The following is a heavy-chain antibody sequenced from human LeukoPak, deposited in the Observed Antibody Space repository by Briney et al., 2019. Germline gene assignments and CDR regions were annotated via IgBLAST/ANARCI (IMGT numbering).Heavy chain of an antibody. D-gene: IGHD3-10*01. CDR2: ISYDGSNK. CDR3: ARGQVALLWFGELFDY. Sequence: PGGSLRLSCAASGFAFSSYALHWVRQAPGKGLEWLAVISYDGSNKYYADSVKGRFTISRDNVKNTLYVQMNSLRPEDTAMYYCARGQVALLWFGELFDYWGQGTLVTVSS. CDR1: GFAFSSYA. V-gene: IGHV3-30-3*01. J-gene: IGHJ4*02.